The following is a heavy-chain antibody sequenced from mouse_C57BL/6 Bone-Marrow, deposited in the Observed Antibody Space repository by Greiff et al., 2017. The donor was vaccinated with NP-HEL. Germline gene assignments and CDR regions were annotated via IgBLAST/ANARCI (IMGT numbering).Heavy chain of an antibody. J-gene: IGHJ3*01. CDR2: ISDGGSYT. V-gene: IGHV5-4*01. Sequence: DVQLQESGGGLVKPGGSLKLSCAASGFTFSSYAMSWVRQTPEKRLEWVATISDGGSYTYYPDNVKGRFTISRDNAKNNLYLQMSHLKSEDTAMYYCARGDFWGQGTLVTVSA. CDR3: ARGDF. CDR1: GFTFSSYA.